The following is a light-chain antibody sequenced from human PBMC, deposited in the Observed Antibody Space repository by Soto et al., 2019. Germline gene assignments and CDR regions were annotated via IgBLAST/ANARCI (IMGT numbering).Light chain of an antibody. Sequence: AIQMTQSPPSLSASVGDRVILTCRASQDIRNELGWYQQKPGKAPKLLIHATSNLQDGVPLRFSGSRSGTDFTLTISSLQPEDFATYYCLQDHSYPRTFGQGTRVEIK. V-gene: IGKV1-6*01. CDR3: LQDHSYPRT. J-gene: IGKJ1*01. CDR1: QDIRNE. CDR2: ATS.